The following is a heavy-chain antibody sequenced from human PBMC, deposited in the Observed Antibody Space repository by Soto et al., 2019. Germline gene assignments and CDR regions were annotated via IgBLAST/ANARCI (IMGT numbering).Heavy chain of an antibody. CDR2: VSASGLNT. CDR1: GFTFSTYA. Sequence: EVQLLESGGKLVQPGGSLTLSCAASGFTFSTYAMAWVRQAPGKGLEWVSGVSASGLNTDYADPVKGRFYISRDNTKNTVSLHMNSLRSEDTALYDWAKGRRLSTSGYVFDYWGQGTPVTVSS. V-gene: IGHV3-23*01. J-gene: IGHJ4*02. CDR3: AKGRRLSTSGYVFDY. D-gene: IGHD5-18*01.